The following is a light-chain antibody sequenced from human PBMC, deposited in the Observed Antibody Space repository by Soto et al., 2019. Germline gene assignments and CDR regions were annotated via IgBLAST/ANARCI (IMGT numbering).Light chain of an antibody. CDR2: DAS. Sequence: DIQMTQSTSTLSASVGDRVTITCRASQSISSWLAWYQQKPGKAPKLLIYDASSLESGVPSRFSGSGSGTEFTLTMSSLQPDDFATYYCQQYNSFPFTFGPGTKVDIK. J-gene: IGKJ3*01. V-gene: IGKV1-5*01. CDR1: QSISSW. CDR3: QQYNSFPFT.